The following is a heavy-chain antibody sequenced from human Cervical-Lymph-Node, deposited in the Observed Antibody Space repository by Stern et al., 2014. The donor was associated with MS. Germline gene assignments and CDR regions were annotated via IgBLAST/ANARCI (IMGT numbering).Heavy chain of an antibody. D-gene: IGHD2-21*02. V-gene: IGHV4-4*07. CDR2: IYTSGST. CDR1: GGSISSYY. CDR3: ARVTYCGVDCYSEDY. Sequence: QVQLVQSGPGLVKPSETLSLTCTVSGGSISSYYWSWIRQPAGRGLEWIGHIYTSGSTNYNPSLKSRVTMSLDTSKNQFSLKLSSVTAADTAVYYCARVTYCGVDCYSEDYWGQGTLVTVSS. J-gene: IGHJ4*02.